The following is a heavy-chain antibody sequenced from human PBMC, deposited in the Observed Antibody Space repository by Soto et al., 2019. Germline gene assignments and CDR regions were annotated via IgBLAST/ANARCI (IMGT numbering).Heavy chain of an antibody. Sequence: SGTLSLTCTVSNGSLNFNYWSWIRQRPGKEMEWIGNIYYRGTTNYNPSLQGRVTMSIDTSKNQFSLMLTSVTAADTALYYCTRVPTAVPSCGPRVLVTVSS. J-gene: IGHJ5*02. D-gene: IGHD5-18*01. CDR1: NGSLNFNY. CDR2: IYYRGTT. V-gene: IGHV4-59*12. CDR3: TRVPTAVPS.